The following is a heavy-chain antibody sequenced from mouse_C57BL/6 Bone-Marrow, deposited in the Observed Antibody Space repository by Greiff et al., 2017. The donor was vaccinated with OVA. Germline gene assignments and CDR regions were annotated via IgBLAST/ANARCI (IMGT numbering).Heavy chain of an antibody. Sequence: VQVVESGPELVKPGASVKISCKASGYAFSSSWMNWVKQRPGTGLEWIGRIYPGDGDTNYNGKFKGKATLTADKSSSTAYMQLSSLTSEDSAVYFCALIEAYWGQGTLVTVSA. D-gene: IGHD1-1*01. CDR1: GYAFSSSW. CDR2: IYPGDGDT. J-gene: IGHJ3*01. V-gene: IGHV1-82*01. CDR3: ALIEAY.